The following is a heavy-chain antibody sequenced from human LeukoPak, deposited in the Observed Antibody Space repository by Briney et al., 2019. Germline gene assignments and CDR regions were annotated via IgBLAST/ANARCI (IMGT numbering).Heavy chain of an antibody. Sequence: GVSVKVSCKASGYTFTSYGISWVRQAPGQGLEWMGWISAYNGNTNYAQKLQGRVTMTTDTSTSTAYMELRSLRSDDTAVYYCARVGYSSSWFYYYYGMDVWGQGTTVTVSS. CDR1: GYTFTSYG. CDR2: ISAYNGNT. V-gene: IGHV1-18*01. J-gene: IGHJ6*02. CDR3: ARVGYSSSWFYYYYGMDV. D-gene: IGHD6-13*01.